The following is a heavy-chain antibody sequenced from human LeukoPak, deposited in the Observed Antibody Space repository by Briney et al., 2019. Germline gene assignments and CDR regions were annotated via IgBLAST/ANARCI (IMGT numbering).Heavy chain of an antibody. CDR1: GYTFTSYD. V-gene: IGHV1-8*01. CDR2: MNPNSGNT. J-gene: IGHJ4*02. CDR3: ARGGFGYCSSTSCYTFDY. D-gene: IGHD2-2*02. Sequence: GASVQVSCKASGYTFTSYDINWVRQATGQGLEWMGWMNPNSGNTGYAQKFQGRVTMTRNTSISTAYMELSSLRSEDTAVYYCARGGFGYCSSTSCYTFDYWGQGTLVTVSS.